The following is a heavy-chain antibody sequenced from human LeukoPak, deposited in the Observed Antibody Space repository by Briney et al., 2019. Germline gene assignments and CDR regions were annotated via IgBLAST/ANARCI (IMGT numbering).Heavy chain of an antibody. CDR1: GGSISSFY. CDR3: ARAPPTYDFWSGYRFDY. CDR2: ISTRGNA. D-gene: IGHD3-3*01. Sequence: SETLSLTCSVSGGSISSFYWSWVRQPAGKGLEWIGRISTRGNADYNPSLKSRVTLSVDTSKNQFSLKLSSVTAADTAMYYCARAPPTYDFWSGYRFDYWGQGTLVTVSS. J-gene: IGHJ4*02. V-gene: IGHV4-4*07.